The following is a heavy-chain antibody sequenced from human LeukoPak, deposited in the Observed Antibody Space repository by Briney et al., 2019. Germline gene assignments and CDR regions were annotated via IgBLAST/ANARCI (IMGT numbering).Heavy chain of an antibody. D-gene: IGHD6-19*01. CDR2: INPSGGST. J-gene: IGHJ5*02. CDR3: ARDRRSSGWYNGLRWFDP. V-gene: IGHV1-46*01. CDR1: GYTFTSYY. Sequence: GASVKVSCKASGYTFTSYYMHWVRQAPGQGLEWMGIINPSGGSTSYAQKFQGRVTMTRDMSTSTVYMELSSLRSEDTAVYYCARDRRSSGWYNGLRWFDPWGQGTLVTVSS.